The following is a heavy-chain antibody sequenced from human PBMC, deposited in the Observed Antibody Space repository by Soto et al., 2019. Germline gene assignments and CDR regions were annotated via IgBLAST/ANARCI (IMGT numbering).Heavy chain of an antibody. V-gene: IGHV1-69*12. J-gene: IGHJ2*01. D-gene: IGHD2-15*01. Sequence: QVQLVQSGAEVKKPGSSVKVSCKASGGTFSSYAISWVRQAPGQGLEWMGGIIPIFGTANYAQKFQGRGTLTADESTSTAYMELSSLRSEDTAVYYCARVVTVVKSFHYWYFDLWGRGTLVTVSS. CDR2: IIPIFGTA. CDR1: GGTFSSYA. CDR3: ARVVTVVKSFHYWYFDL.